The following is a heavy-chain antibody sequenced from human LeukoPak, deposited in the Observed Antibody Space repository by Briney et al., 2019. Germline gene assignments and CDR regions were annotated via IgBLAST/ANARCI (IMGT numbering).Heavy chain of an antibody. J-gene: IGHJ4*02. Sequence: GGSLRLSCAASGFTFSSYAMSWVRQAPGKGLEWVGRIKSKTDGGTTDYAAPVKGRFTISRDDSKNTLYLQMNSLKTEDTAVYYCTTDSSGYYFDYWGQGTLVTVSS. V-gene: IGHV3-15*01. D-gene: IGHD6-19*01. CDR3: TTDSSGYYFDY. CDR2: IKSKTDGGTT. CDR1: GFTFSSYA.